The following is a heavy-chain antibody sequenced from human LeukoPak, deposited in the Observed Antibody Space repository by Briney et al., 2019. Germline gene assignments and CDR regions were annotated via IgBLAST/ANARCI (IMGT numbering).Heavy chain of an antibody. CDR3: ARVDRYHYYLDV. J-gene: IGHJ6*03. Sequence: SVKVSCKASGGTFSSYSITWVRQAPGQGLEWMGGIMPLFNAANYAQQFQGRVTITTDESTSTAYMELSSLRFEDTAMYYCARVDRYHYYLDVWGKGTTVTVSS. CDR2: IMPLFNAA. V-gene: IGHV1-69*05. CDR1: GGTFSSYS.